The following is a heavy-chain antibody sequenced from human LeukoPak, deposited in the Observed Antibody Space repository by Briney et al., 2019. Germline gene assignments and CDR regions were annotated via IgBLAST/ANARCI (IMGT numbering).Heavy chain of an antibody. CDR1: GDSISNGDYY. V-gene: IGHV4-30-4*01. CDR3: ASLPRSGFPYYFDY. D-gene: IGHD3-3*01. Sequence: SETLSLTCTVSGDSISNGDYYWSWIRQPPGKGLEWIGYIYYSGSTYYNPSLKSRVTISVDTSKNQFSLRLSPATAADTAVYYCASLPRSGFPYYFDYWGQGALVTVSS. J-gene: IGHJ4*02. CDR2: IYYSGST.